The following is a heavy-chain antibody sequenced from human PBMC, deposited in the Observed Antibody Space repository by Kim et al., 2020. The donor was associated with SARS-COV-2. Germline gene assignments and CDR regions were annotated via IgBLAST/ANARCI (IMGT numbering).Heavy chain of an antibody. CDR1: GITLGSYA. J-gene: IGHJ4*02. CDR3: AKDPLGGSYELDD. D-gene: IGHD3-16*01. V-gene: IGHV3-9*01. Sequence: GGSLRLSCTASGITLGSYAMHWVRQAPGKGLEWVSGIWWDSGSIGYADSVKGRFTISRDNAKNFVYLQMNSLRAEDTALYYCAKDPLGGSYELDDWGQG. CDR2: IWWDSGSI.